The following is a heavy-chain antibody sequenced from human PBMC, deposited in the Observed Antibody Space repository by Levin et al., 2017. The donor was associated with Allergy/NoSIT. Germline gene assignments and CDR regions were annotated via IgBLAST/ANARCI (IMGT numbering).Heavy chain of an antibody. CDR3: AKIRPVGTFNYYYYGMDV. J-gene: IGHJ6*02. CDR1: GFTFSSSG. V-gene: IGHV3-30*18. D-gene: IGHD6-13*01. Sequence: LSLTCAASGFTFSSSGMHWVRQAPDKGLEWVAVVSFDGSDKYYADSVKGRFTISRDNSKNTLYLQMNSLRAEDTAVYYCAKIRPVGTFNYYYYGMDVWGQGTTVTVSS. CDR2: VSFDGSDK.